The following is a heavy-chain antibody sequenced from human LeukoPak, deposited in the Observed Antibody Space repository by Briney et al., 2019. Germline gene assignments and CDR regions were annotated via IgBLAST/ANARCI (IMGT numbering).Heavy chain of an antibody. CDR3: VRREGTWFDP. J-gene: IGHJ5*02. Sequence: ASVKISCKASGYSFTSYYMHWVRQAPGQGLEWMGIINPSGGSTIYSQKFQGRVTLTRDTSTSTVYMDPSSLTSEDTAVYYCVRREGTWFDPWGQGTLVTVSS. V-gene: IGHV1-46*01. CDR1: GYSFTSYY. D-gene: IGHD1-26*01. CDR2: INPSGGST.